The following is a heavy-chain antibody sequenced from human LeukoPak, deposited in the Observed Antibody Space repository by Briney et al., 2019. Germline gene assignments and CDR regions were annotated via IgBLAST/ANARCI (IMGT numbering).Heavy chain of an antibody. CDR3: AKDGESITMIVVVIPKGGFGY. D-gene: IGHD3-22*01. J-gene: IGHJ4*02. V-gene: IGHV3-23*01. CDR2: ISGSGGST. CDR1: GFTFSSYA. Sequence: GGSLRLSCAASGFTFSSYAMSWVRQAPGKGLEWVSAISGSGGSTYYADSVKGRFTISRDNSKNTLYLQMNSLRAEDTAVYYCAKDGESITMIVVVIPKGGFGYWGQGTLVTVSS.